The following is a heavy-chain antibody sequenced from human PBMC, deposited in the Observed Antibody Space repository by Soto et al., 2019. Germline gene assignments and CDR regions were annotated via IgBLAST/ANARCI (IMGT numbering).Heavy chain of an antibody. CDR2: IIPIFGTA. V-gene: IGHV1-69*13. CDR3: ARELELTHYYYGMDV. D-gene: IGHD1-1*01. Sequence: SVKVSCKASGGTFSSYSISGVRQAPGQGLEWMGGIIPIFGTANYAQKFQGRVTITADESTSTAYMELSSLRSEDTAVYYCARELELTHYYYGMDVWGQGTTVTVPS. J-gene: IGHJ6*02. CDR1: GGTFSSYS.